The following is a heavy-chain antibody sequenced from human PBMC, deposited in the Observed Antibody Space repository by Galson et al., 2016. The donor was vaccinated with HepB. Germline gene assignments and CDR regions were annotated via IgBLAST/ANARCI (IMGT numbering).Heavy chain of an antibody. CDR2: VYHSGHT. CDR1: GGSLNDYY. V-gene: IGHV4-59*01. Sequence: ETLSLTCTVSGGSLNDYYWSWLRQPPGKGLQWIGYVYHSGHTKYNPSLKSRVTMSVDPSKSQFTLKTTSVTAADTAVYYCARPTSSGYGDAFDVWGQGTVVTVSS. CDR3: ARPTSSGYGDAFDV. J-gene: IGHJ3*01. D-gene: IGHD5-12*01.